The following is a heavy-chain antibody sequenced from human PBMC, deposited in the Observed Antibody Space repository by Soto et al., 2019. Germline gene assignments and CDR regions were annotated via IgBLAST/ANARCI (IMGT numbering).Heavy chain of an antibody. CDR3: ATDIVATISGSFDY. CDR2: ISYDGNNK. V-gene: IGHV3-30*03. J-gene: IGHJ4*02. CDR1: GFTFSSYG. D-gene: IGHD5-12*01. Sequence: PGESLRLSCAASGFTFSSYGMHWVRQAPGKELEWVAVISYDGNNKYYADSVRGQFTISRDNSKNTLFLLMNSLRADDTAVYYCATDIVATISGSFDYWGQGTLVTVSS.